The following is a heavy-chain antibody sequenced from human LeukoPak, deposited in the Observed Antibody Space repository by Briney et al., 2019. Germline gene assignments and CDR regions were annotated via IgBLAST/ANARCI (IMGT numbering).Heavy chain of an antibody. D-gene: IGHD3-22*01. Sequence: SETLSLTCTVSDGSISSYYWSWIRQPPGKGLEWIGYIYYSGSTNYNPSLKSRVTISVDTSKNQFSLKLSSVTAADTAVYYCARELYYYDSSGYYGSSVPNFGFDIWGQGTMVTVSS. J-gene: IGHJ3*02. V-gene: IGHV4-59*01. CDR2: IYYSGST. CDR3: ARELYYYDSSGYYGSSVPNFGFDI. CDR1: DGSISSYY.